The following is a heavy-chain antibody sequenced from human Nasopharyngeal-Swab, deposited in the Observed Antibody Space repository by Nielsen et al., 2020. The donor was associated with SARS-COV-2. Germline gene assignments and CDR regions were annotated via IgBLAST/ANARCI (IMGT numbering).Heavy chain of an antibody. D-gene: IGHD3-10*01. J-gene: IGHJ3*02. CDR2: ISGSGGST. V-gene: IGHV3-23*01. CDR3: AKLSPYYYGSGSSHDAFDI. Sequence: VPQAPGKGLEWVSAISGSGGSTYYADSVKGRFTISRDNSKNTLYLQMNSLRAEDTAVYYCAKLSPYYYGSGSSHDAFDIWGQGTMVTVSS.